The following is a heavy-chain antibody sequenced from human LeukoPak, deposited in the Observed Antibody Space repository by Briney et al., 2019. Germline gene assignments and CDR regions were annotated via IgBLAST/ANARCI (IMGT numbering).Heavy chain of an antibody. J-gene: IGHJ6*03. CDR1: GGSISSYY. Sequence: SETLSLTCTVSGGSISSYYWSWIRQPPGRGLEWIGYIYYSGSTNYNPSLKSRVTISVDTSKNQFSLKLSSVTAADTAVYYCARAASEYYYYYMDVWGKGTTVTASS. CDR3: ARAASEYYYYYMDV. CDR2: IYYSGST. V-gene: IGHV4-59*08.